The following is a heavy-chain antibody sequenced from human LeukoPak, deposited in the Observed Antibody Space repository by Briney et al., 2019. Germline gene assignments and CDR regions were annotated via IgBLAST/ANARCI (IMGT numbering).Heavy chain of an antibody. CDR1: GGTFSSYA. Sequence: VASVKVSCKASGGTFSSYAISWVRQAPGQGLEWMGGIIPIFGTANYAQKFQGRVTITADESTSTAYMELSSLRSEDTAVYYCARGRIQTMGFYYYYGMDVWGQGTTVTVSS. CDR3: ARGRIQTMGFYYYYGMDV. CDR2: IIPIFGTA. D-gene: IGHD4/OR15-4a*01. V-gene: IGHV1-69*13. J-gene: IGHJ6*02.